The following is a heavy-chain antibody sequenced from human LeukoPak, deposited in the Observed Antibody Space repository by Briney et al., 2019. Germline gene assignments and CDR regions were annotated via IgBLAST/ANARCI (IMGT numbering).Heavy chain of an antibody. J-gene: IGHJ4*02. V-gene: IGHV1-69*05. CDR1: GGTFSSYA. Sequence: GASVKVSCKASGGTFSSYAISWMRQAPGQRLEWMGRIIPIFGTAHYAQKFQGRVTITTDESTSTAYMEPSSLRSEDTAVYYCAGDFPDYWGQGTLVTVSS. CDR2: IIPIFGTA. CDR3: AGDFPDY.